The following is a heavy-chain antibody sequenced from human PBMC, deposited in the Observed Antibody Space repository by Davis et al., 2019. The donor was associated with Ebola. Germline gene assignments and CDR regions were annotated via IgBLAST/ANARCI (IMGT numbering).Heavy chain of an antibody. CDR2: ISSGGDDR. J-gene: IGHJ2*01. Sequence: GESLKISCAASGFTFSSHWMSWVRQAPGKGLEWIAFISSGGDDRYYADSVRGRFTVSRDNAKYSLFLQLNSLRDEDTAQYYCARDAEDGSGNWFFDFRGRGALVTVSS. D-gene: IGHD5-24*01. CDR1: GFTFSSHW. V-gene: IGHV3-48*02. CDR3: ARDAEDGSGNWFFDF.